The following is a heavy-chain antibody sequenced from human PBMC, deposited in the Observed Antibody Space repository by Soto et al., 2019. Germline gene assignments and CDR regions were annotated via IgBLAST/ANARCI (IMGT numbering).Heavy chain of an antibody. D-gene: IGHD2-2*01. CDR3: AREGLVLVPTTVNSDYYYYAMDV. CDR2: IIPRSATS. V-gene: IGHV1-69*05. J-gene: IGHJ6*02. CDR1: GDTFSTYT. Sequence: QVQLVQSGAEVKKPGSSVKVSCKASGDTFSTYTITWMRQAPGQGLEWMGGIIPRSATSNYAQKFQGRVTNTTDESTNTAYMELSSRRSEDTAVHYCAREGLVLVPTTVNSDYYYYAMDVWGQGTTFTVSS.